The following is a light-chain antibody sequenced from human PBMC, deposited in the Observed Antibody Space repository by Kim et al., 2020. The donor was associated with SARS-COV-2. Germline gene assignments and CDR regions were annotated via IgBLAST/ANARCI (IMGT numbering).Light chain of an antibody. J-gene: IGKJ4*01. CDR2: AVS. V-gene: IGKV1-17*03. Sequence: ASVGDRVTITCRASQGIINYLAWFQKKPGKVPKRLIYAVSNLQSGVPSRFSGSGSGTEFTLTISSLQPEDFATYYCLQHAAYPLTFGGGTKVDIK. CDR1: QGIINY. CDR3: LQHAAYPLT.